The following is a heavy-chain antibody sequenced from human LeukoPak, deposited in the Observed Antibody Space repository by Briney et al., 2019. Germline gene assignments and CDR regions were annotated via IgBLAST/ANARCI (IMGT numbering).Heavy chain of an antibody. V-gene: IGHV3-30-3*01. CDR1: GFTFSNFA. Sequence: GGSLRLSCAASGFTFSNFALHWVRQAPGKGLEWVSVISYDGYNTSYIDSVKARFSISRDNSRNTLFLQMNSLRPEDTATYYCTRSGPELGFDYWAREPGSPSLQ. J-gene: IGHJ4*02. CDR2: ISYDGYNT. CDR3: TRSGPELGFDY. D-gene: IGHD1-7*01.